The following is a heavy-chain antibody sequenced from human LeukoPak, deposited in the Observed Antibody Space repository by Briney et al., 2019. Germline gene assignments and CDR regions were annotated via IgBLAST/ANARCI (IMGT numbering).Heavy chain of an antibody. D-gene: IGHD3-3*01. V-gene: IGHV4-30-4*08. J-gene: IGHJ6*03. CDR2: IYYSGST. CDR1: GGSISSGDYD. CDR3: ARDRYYDLFRYYYMDV. Sequence: SETLSLTCTVSGGSISSGDYDWSWIRQPPGKGLEWIGYIYYSGSTYYNPSLKSRVTISVDTSKNQFSLKLSSATAADPAVYYCARDRYYDLFRYYYMDVWGKWTTVTVSS.